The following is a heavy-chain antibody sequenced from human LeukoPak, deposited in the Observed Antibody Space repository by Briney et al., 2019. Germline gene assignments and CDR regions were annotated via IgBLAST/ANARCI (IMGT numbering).Heavy chain of an antibody. V-gene: IGHV4-38-2*01. CDR1: GYSISSGYY. J-gene: IGHJ4*02. D-gene: IGHD3-10*01. CDR2: IYHSGST. Sequence: SETLSLTCAVSGYSISSGYYWGWIRQPPGKGLEWIGSIYHSGSTYYNPSLKSRVTISVDTSKNQFSLKLSSVTAADTAVYYCARGRITMVRGVMGQYSFDYWGQGTLVTVSS. CDR3: ARGRITMVRGVMGQYSFDY.